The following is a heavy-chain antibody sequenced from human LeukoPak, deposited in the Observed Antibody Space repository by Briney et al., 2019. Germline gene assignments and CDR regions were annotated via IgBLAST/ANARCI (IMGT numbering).Heavy chain of an antibody. J-gene: IGHJ4*02. Sequence: GRSLRLSCSASGFIFSNYAMHWVRQAPGKGLEWVAVISSDGRQQNYADSVKGRFTTSRDNSRNTVDLQMNSLRAEDTAVYFCALMSFDFWGQGTLVTVSS. V-gene: IGHV3-30*04. CDR1: GFIFSNYA. D-gene: IGHD2-8*01. CDR3: ALMSFDF. CDR2: ISSDGRQQ.